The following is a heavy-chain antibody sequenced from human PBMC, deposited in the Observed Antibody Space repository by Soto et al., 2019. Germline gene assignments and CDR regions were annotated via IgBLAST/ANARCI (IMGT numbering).Heavy chain of an antibody. CDR3: ARGVYGSGNYYPGQSDFAI. V-gene: IGHV1-69*06. Sequence: ASVEVSFKASWGTLSEHFFALLLHSPGQWLEWMGVTIPFFNTAKYAQRFQCRVTFTADKFTNIAYMELSSLRSEDTAFYFCARGVYGSGNYYPGQSDFAIWGKGKMVNVS. CDR1: WGTLSEHF. D-gene: IGHD3-10*01. J-gene: IGHJ3*02. CDR2: TIPFFNTA.